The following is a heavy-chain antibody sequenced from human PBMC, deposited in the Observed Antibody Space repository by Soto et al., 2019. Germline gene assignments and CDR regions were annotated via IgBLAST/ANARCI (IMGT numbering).Heavy chain of an antibody. CDR2: ISSNGGST. J-gene: IGHJ4*02. CDR1: GFTFSSYA. D-gene: IGHD3-10*01. V-gene: IGHV3-64*01. CDR3: ARGTDGSGGFDY. Sequence: PGGSLRLSCAASGFTFSSYAMHWVRQAPGKGLEYVSAISSNGGSTYYANSVKGRFTISRDNSKNTLYLQMGSLRAEDMAVYYCARGTDGSGGFDYWGQGTLVTLSS.